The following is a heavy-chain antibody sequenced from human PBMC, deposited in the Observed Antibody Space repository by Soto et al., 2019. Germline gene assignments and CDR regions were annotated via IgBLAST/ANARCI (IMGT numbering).Heavy chain of an antibody. CDR3: ARDGHNWNYREYYYGMDV. CDR2: ISAYNGNT. D-gene: IGHD1-7*01. V-gene: IGHV1-18*01. CDR1: GYTFTSYG. J-gene: IGHJ6*02. Sequence: ASVKVSCKASGYTFTSYGISWVRQAPGQGLEWMGWISAYNGNTNYAQKLQGRVTMTTDTSTSTAYMELRSLRSDDTAVYYCARDGHNWNYREYYYGMDVWGQGTTVTVSS.